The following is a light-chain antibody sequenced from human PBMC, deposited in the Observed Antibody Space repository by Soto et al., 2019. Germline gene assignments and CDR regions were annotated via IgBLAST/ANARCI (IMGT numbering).Light chain of an antibody. CDR1: QDISNY. Sequence: DIQMTQSPSSLSASVGDRVTITCRASQDISNYLAWLQQKPGKAPKFLIYAVSSLQSGVPSKFSGSGFGTDFTLTISSLQPEDFATYYCQQYNSYPRTFGQGTKVEIK. V-gene: IGKV1-16*02. J-gene: IGKJ1*01. CDR3: QQYNSYPRT. CDR2: AVS.